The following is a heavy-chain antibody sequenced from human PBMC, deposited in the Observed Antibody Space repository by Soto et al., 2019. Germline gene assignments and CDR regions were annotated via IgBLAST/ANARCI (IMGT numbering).Heavy chain of an antibody. V-gene: IGHV4-61*01. CDR3: ARVARGIVATIRWFDP. CDR1: GCSVSSGSYY. Sequence: SETLSLTCTFSGCSVSSGSYYWSWIRQPPGKGLEWIGYIYYSGSTNYNPSLKSRVTISVDTSKNQFSLKLSSVTAADTAVYYCARVARGIVATIRWFDPWGQGTLVTVSS. CDR2: IYYSGST. D-gene: IGHD5-12*01. J-gene: IGHJ5*02.